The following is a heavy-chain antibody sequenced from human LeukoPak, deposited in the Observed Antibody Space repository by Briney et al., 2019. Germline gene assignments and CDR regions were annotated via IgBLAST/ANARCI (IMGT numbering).Heavy chain of an antibody. CDR1: GGSISSSSYY. Sequence: PSETLSLTCTVSGGSISSSSYYWGWIRQPPGKGLEWIGSIYYSGSTYYNPSLKSRVTISVDTSKNQFSLKLSSVTAADTAVYYCARQYSSSWYGPHAFDIWGQGTMVTVSS. J-gene: IGHJ3*02. CDR3: ARQYSSSWYGPHAFDI. V-gene: IGHV4-39*01. D-gene: IGHD6-13*01. CDR2: IYYSGST.